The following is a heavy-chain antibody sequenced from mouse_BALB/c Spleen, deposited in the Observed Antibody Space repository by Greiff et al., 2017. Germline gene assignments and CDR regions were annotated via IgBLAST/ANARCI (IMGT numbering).Heavy chain of an antibody. CDR2: IWAGGST. J-gene: IGHJ3*01. CDR3: ARDVVRGDFAY. CDR1: GFSLTSYG. V-gene: IGHV2-9*02. Sequence: VQLVESGPGLVAPSQCLSITCTVSGFSLTSYGVHWVRQPPGKGLEWLGVIWAGGSTNYNSALMSRLSISKDNSKSQVFLKMNSLQTDDKAMYYWARDVVRGDFAYWGQGTLVTVSA. D-gene: IGHD1-1*01.